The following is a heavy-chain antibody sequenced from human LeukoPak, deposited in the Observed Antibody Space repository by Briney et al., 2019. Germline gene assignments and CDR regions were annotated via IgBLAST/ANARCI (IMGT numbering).Heavy chain of an antibody. V-gene: IGHV1-2*02. CDR1: GHTFTGYY. Sequence: GASVKVSCKASGHTFTGYYMHWVRQAPGQGLEWMGWINPNSGGTNYAQKFQGRVTMTRDTSISTAYMELSRLRSDDTAVYYCARSAGIIAAAGTNYWGQGTLVTVSS. D-gene: IGHD6-13*01. CDR3: ARSAGIIAAAGTNY. J-gene: IGHJ4*02. CDR2: INPNSGGT.